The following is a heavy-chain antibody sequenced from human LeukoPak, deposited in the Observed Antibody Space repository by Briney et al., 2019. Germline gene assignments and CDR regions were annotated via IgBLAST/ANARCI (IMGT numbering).Heavy chain of an antibody. D-gene: IGHD5-18*01. CDR2: ISSSGSTI. V-gene: IGHV3-48*03. J-gene: IGHJ4*02. CDR3: AHRRGYSYGFHY. CDR1: GFTFSSYE. Sequence: GGSLRLSCAASGFTFSSYEMNWVRQAPGKGLEWVSYISSSGSTIYYADSVKGRFTISGDNAKNSLYLQMNSLRAEDTAVYYCAHRRGYSYGFHYWGQGTLVTVSS.